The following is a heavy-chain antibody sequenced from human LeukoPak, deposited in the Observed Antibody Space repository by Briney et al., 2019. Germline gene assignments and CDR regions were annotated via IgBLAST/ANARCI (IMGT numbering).Heavy chain of an antibody. CDR1: GGSISSASYY. CDR3: ARAVAATKSWFDP. J-gene: IGHJ5*02. D-gene: IGHD2-15*01. Sequence: SETLSLTCTVSGGSISSASYYWSWIRQPAGKGLEWIGRIYTSGSTNYSPSLKSRVTISVDTSKNQFSLKLSSVTAADTAVYYCARAVAATKSWFDPWGQGTLVTVSS. CDR2: IYTSGST. V-gene: IGHV4-61*02.